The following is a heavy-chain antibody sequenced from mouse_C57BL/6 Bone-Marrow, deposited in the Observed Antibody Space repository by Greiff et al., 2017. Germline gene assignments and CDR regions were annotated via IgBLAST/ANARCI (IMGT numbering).Heavy chain of an antibody. Sequence: QVQLQQSGAELVKPGASVKMSCKASGYTFTSYWITWVKQRPGQGLEWIGDIYPGSGSTNYNEKFKSKATLTVDTSSSTAYMQLSSLTSEDSAVYYCARELKVYAMDYWGQGTSVTVSS. D-gene: IGHD1-3*01. CDR2: IYPGSGST. J-gene: IGHJ4*01. CDR3: ARELKVYAMDY. V-gene: IGHV1-55*01. CDR1: GYTFTSYW.